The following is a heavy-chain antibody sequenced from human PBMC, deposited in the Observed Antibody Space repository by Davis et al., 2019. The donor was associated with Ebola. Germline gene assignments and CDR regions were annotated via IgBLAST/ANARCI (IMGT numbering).Heavy chain of an antibody. D-gene: IGHD3-22*01. CDR3: ARALYYYDSSGYYRY. CDR1: GGSISSYY. J-gene: IGHJ4*02. CDR2: IYYSGST. Sequence: GSLRLSCTVSGGSISSYYWSWIRQPPGKGLEWIGYIYYSGSTNYNPSLRSRVTISVDTSKNQFSLKLSSVTAADTAVYYCARALYYYDSSGYYRYWGQGTLVTVSS. V-gene: IGHV4-59*12.